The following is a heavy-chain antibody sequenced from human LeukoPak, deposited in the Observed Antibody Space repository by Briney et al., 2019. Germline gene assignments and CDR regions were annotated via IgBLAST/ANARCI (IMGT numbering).Heavy chain of an antibody. D-gene: IGHD6-13*01. V-gene: IGHV1-8*01. J-gene: IGHJ4*02. CDR2: MNPNSGNT. Sequence: ASVKVSCKSSGYTFTSYDINWVRQATGQGLEWMGWMNPNSGNTGYAQKFQGRVTMTRNTSISTAYMELSNLRSEDTAVYYCARGQRRQLVVYWGQGTLVTVSS. CDR1: GYTFTSYD. CDR3: ARGQRRQLVVY.